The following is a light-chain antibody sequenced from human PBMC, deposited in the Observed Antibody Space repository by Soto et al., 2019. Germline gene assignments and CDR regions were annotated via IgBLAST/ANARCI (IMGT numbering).Light chain of an antibody. CDR2: DVS. Sequence: QSALTQPASVSGSPGQSITISCTGTSSDVGSYNRVSWYRQHPGKAPELIIYDVSHRPSGVSDRFSGSKSGNSASLSISALQPEDEDDYYCCSYTTTDTYVFGTGTKLTVL. J-gene: IGLJ1*01. V-gene: IGLV2-14*03. CDR3: CSYTTTDTYV. CDR1: SSDVGSYNR.